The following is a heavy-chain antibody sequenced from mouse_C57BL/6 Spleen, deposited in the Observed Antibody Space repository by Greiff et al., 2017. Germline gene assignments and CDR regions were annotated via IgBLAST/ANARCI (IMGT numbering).Heavy chain of an antibody. Sequence: QVQLQQPGAELVKPGASVKLSRKASGYTFTSYWMHWVKQRPGQGLEWIGMIHPNSGSTNYNEKFKSKATLTVDKSSSTAYMQLSSLTSEDSAVYYCARGQLIQAWFAYWGQGTLVTVSA. CDR3: ARGQLIQAWFAY. V-gene: IGHV1-64*01. CDR1: GYTFTSYW. D-gene: IGHD3-2*02. J-gene: IGHJ3*01. CDR2: IHPNSGST.